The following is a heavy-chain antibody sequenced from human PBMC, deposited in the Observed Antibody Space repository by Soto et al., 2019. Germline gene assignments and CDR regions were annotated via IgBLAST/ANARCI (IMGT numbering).Heavy chain of an antibody. CDR2: IYHSGST. J-gene: IGHJ4*02. V-gene: IGHV4-30-2*01. Sequence: QLQLQESGSGLVKPSQTLSLTCAVSGGSISSGGYSWSWIRQPPGKGLEYIGYIYHSGSTYYNPLLRSRVTKSVDRSKNQFSLKLSSVTAADTAVYYCARVRSGWGIDYWGQGTRVTVSS. D-gene: IGHD6-19*01. CDR1: GGSISSGGYS. CDR3: ARVRSGWGIDY.